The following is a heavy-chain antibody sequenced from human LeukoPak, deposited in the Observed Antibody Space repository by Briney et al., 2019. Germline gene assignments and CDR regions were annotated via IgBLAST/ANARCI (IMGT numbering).Heavy chain of an antibody. J-gene: IGHJ3*02. D-gene: IGHD3-22*01. CDR3: ARTYYYDSSDDSAFDI. Sequence: GGSLRLSCAASGFTFSDYYMSWIRQAPGKGLEWVSYISSSGSTIYYADSVKGRFTISRDNAKNSLYLQMNSLRAEDTAVYYCARTYYYDSSDDSAFDIWGQGTMVTVSS. V-gene: IGHV3-11*01. CDR2: ISSSGSTI. CDR1: GFTFSDYY.